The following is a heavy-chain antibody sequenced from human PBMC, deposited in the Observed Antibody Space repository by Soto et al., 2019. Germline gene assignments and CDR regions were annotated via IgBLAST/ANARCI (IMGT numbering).Heavy chain of an antibody. CDR3: ARRHRSAAIDY. CDR2: IYYSGST. V-gene: IGHV4-31*03. Sequence: SETLSLTCTVSGGSISSGGYYWSWIRQHPGKGLEWIGYIYYSGSTYYNPSLKSRVTISVDTSKNQFSLKLSSVTAADTAVYYCARRHRSAAIDYWGQGTLVTVSS. CDR1: GGSISSGGYY. D-gene: IGHD2-2*01. J-gene: IGHJ4*02.